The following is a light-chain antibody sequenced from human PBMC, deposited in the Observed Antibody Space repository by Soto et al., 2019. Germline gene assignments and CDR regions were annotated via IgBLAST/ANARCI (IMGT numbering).Light chain of an antibody. CDR2: ANH. CDR1: SSNIGSET. V-gene: IGLV1-44*01. J-gene: IGLJ3*02. Sequence: QSVLTQPPSASGTPGQRVTISCSGSSSNIGSETVNWYQQVPGTAPKLLIYANHQRPSGVPDRFSVSKSGTSASLAIGGLQAEDEADYYCEAWDDSLKGWVFGGGTKLTVL. CDR3: EAWDDSLKGWV.